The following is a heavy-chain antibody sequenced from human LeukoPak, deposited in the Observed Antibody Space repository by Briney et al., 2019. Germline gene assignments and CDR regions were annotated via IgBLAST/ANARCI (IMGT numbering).Heavy chain of an antibody. V-gene: IGHV3-23*01. CDR2: ITGSGGRT. Sequence: AGGSLRLSCEASGFTFSSYGMSWVRQAPGKGLEWVSVITGSGGRTHYADSVMGRFTISRDSFNNTLYLLMSSLRAGDTAVYYCVQGGIVVGAPLEFWGQGALVIVSS. D-gene: IGHD1-26*01. CDR1: GFTFSSYG. J-gene: IGHJ4*02. CDR3: VQGGIVVGAPLEF.